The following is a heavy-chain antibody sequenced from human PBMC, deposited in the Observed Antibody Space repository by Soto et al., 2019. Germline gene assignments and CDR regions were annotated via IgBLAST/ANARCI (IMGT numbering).Heavy chain of an antibody. CDR1: GFTFSSYS. CDR2: ISTSSSYI. CDR3: ARGGSGRYEDVDY. J-gene: IGHJ4*03. Sequence: EVQLVESGGGLVKPGGSLRLSCAASGFTFSSYSMNWVRQAPGKGLEWVSSISTSSSYIHYADSVKGRFTISRDNAKNSMYLQMNSLRAEETAVYYCARGGSGRYEDVDYWGQGTTVTVSS. V-gene: IGHV3-21*01. D-gene: IGHD6-19*01.